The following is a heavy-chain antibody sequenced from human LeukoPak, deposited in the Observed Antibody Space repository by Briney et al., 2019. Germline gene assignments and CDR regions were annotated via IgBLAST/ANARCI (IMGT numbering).Heavy chain of an antibody. CDR3: ARSQCPDSTSCYYFFYFDF. CDR1: GYTFSSHG. Sequence: ASVKVSCKASGYTFSSHGITWVRQAPGQGPEWMAWTSGTGYNTDYSQKFQGRGSVTTDTSTSTAYMEVRSLRSEDTAIYYCARSQCPDSTSCYYFFYFDFWGQGTPVTVSS. V-gene: IGHV1-18*01. CDR2: TSGTGYNT. D-gene: IGHD2-2*01. J-gene: IGHJ4*02.